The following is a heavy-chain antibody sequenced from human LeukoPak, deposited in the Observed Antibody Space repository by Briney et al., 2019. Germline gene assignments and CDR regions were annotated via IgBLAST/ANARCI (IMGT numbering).Heavy chain of an antibody. CDR2: INHSGST. Sequence: SETLSLTCAVYGGSFSGYYWSWIRQPPGKGLEWIGEINHSGSTNYNPSLKSRVTISVDTSKNQFSLKLSFVTAADTAVYYCARVDIAVSKTSFDYWGQGTLVTVSS. CDR3: ARVDIAVSKTSFDY. V-gene: IGHV4-34*01. CDR1: GGSFSGYY. D-gene: IGHD6-19*01. J-gene: IGHJ4*02.